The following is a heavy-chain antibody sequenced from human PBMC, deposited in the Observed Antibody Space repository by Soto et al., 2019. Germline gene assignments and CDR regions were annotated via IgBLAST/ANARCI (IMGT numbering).Heavy chain of an antibody. V-gene: IGHV1-18*01. CDR2: INVYNGKT. CDR3: ARGPDPTYFDY. J-gene: IGHJ4*02. CDR1: GYTFTNYG. Sequence: QVQLVQSGGEVAKPGASVKVSCKASGYTFTNYGINWVRQAPGLGLEWMGWINVYNGKTNYAQKFQARVTMTTDTSTNSVHMELRSLRSDDTAVYYCARGPDPTYFDYWGQGTLVIVSS.